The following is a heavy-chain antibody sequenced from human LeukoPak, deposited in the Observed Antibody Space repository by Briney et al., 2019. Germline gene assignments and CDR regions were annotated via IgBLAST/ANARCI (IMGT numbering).Heavy chain of an antibody. J-gene: IGHJ4*02. CDR2: ISYDGSNK. Sequence: GGSLRLSCAASGFTFSSYGMHWVRQAPGKGLEWVAVISYDGSNKYYADSVKGRFTISRDNSKNTLYLQMNSLRAEDTALYYCAKDIGYGGNSGGLYWGQGTLVTVSS. CDR3: AKDIGYGGNSGGLY. D-gene: IGHD4-23*01. V-gene: IGHV3-30*18. CDR1: GFTFSSYG.